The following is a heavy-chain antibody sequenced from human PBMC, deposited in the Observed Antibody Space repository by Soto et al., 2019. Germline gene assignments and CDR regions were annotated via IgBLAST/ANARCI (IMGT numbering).Heavy chain of an antibody. V-gene: IGHV4-39*07. CDR3: ARDQSSSSGFVDY. Sequence: SETLSLTCTVSGGSISSSSYYWGWIRQPPGKGLEWIGSIYYSGSTYYNPSLKSRVTISVDTSKNQFSLKLSSVTAADTAVYYCARDQSSSSGFVDYWGQGTLVTVSS. CDR2: IYYSGST. CDR1: GGSISSSSYY. J-gene: IGHJ4*02. D-gene: IGHD6-6*01.